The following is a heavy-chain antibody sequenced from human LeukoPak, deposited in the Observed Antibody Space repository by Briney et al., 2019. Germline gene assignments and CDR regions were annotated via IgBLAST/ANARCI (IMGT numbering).Heavy chain of an antibody. Sequence: GGSLRLSCAASGFTFSSYWVHWVRQAPGKGLVWVSLINSDGSSTAYADSVKGRFTISRDNAKNTLYLQMNSLRAEDTALYYCARDRDYGAQNWYFDLWGRGTLATVSS. CDR2: INSDGSST. CDR1: GFTFSSYW. CDR3: ARDRDYGAQNWYFDL. J-gene: IGHJ2*01. V-gene: IGHV3-74*01. D-gene: IGHD4-17*01.